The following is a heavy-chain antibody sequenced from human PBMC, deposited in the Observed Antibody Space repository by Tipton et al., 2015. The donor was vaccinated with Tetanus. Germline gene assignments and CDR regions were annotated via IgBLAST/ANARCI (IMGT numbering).Heavy chain of an antibody. Sequence: TLSLTCTVSGASFSSGDYYWSWILKPPGKDLEWIGYIYQTGTTYYNPSLKGRGTISMDRSNTQFSLRLDSLTAADTAVYYCARAAGFLGLTHDFWGRGTLVSVSS. CDR3: ARAAGFLGLTHDF. J-gene: IGHJ4*02. D-gene: IGHD2/OR15-2a*01. CDR2: IYQTGTT. V-gene: IGHV4-30-4*01. CDR1: GASFSSGDYY.